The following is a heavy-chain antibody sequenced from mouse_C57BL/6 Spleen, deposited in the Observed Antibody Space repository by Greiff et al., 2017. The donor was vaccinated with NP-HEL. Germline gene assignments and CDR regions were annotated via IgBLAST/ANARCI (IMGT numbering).Heavy chain of an antibody. Sequence: QVQLQQPGAELVMPGASVKLSCKASGYTFTSYWMHWVKQRPGQGLEWIGEIDPSDSYTNYNQKFKGKSTLTVDKSSSTAYMQLSSLTSEDAAVYYCARANGYAEGGYYYAMDYWGQGTSVTVSS. CDR2: IDPSDSYT. CDR1: GYTFTSYW. J-gene: IGHJ4*01. V-gene: IGHV1-69*01. CDR3: ARANGYAEGGYYYAMDY. D-gene: IGHD2-2*01.